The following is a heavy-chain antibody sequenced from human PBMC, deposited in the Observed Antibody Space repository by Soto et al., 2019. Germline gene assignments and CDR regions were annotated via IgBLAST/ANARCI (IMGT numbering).Heavy chain of an antibody. D-gene: IGHD3-22*01. CDR3: ARKGFTAYYYDSSGYNWFDP. CDR2: INHSGST. Sequence: SETLSITCAVYGGYFSGYYWSWIRQTPGKGLEWIGEINHSGSTNYNPSLKSRVTISVDTSKNQFSLKLSSVTAADTAVYYCARKGFTAYYYDSSGYNWFDPWGQGTLVTVSS. V-gene: IGHV4-34*01. J-gene: IGHJ5*02. CDR1: GGYFSGYY.